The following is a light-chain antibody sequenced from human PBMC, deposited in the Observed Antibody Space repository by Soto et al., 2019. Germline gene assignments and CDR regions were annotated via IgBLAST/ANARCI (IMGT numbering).Light chain of an antibody. CDR3: QQYGSSSWT. J-gene: IGKJ1*01. CDR1: QSVSSSY. V-gene: IGKV3-20*01. CDR2: GTS. Sequence: EIVLTQSPGTLSLSPGERATLSCRASQSVSSSYLAWYQQKPGQAPRLLIYGTSSRATAIPDRLSGSGSGTDFTLTISRLEPEDFAVYYWQQYGSSSWTFGQGTKVEIK.